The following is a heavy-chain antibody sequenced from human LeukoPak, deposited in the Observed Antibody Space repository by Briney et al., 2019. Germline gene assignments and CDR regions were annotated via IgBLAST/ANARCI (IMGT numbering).Heavy chain of an antibody. Sequence: GGSLRLSCAVSGITLSNYGMSWVRQAPGKGLEWVAGISGSGGSTIYADSVKGRFTISRDNPKNTLYLQMNSLRAEDTAFYFCAIRGLVILVFLVGFHKEAFYFESWGQGALVTVSS. V-gene: IGHV3-23*01. CDR2: ISGSGGST. D-gene: IGHD3/OR15-3a*01. CDR1: GITLSNYG. J-gene: IGHJ4*02. CDR3: AIRGLVILVFLVGFHKEAFYFES.